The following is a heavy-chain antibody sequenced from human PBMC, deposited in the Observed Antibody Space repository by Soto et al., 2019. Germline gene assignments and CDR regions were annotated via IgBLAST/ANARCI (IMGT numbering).Heavy chain of an antibody. V-gene: IGHV1-69*13. CDR1: GGTFSSYA. CDR2: IIPIFGTA. Sequence: GASVKVSCKATGGTFSSYAISWVRQEPGQGLEWKGGIIPIFGTATYARNFQCRGTLPPAESSSTDFMFLSILRSEVTAVYYYARVNGYYYVWVSYWPSYYYGMDVWSQGTSVTVSS. CDR3: ARVNGYYYVWVSYWPSYYYGMDV. J-gene: IGHJ6*02. D-gene: IGHD3-16*01.